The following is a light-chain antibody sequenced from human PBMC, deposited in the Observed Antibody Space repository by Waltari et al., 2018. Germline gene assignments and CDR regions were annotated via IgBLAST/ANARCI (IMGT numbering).Light chain of an antibody. Sequence: QSALTQPRSVSGSLGQSVTISCTGTSTDVGGYNYVSWYPQRPGEPPQLIIYDVTQRPSGVPDRFSGSKSGNAASLTISGLQGEDEADYYCCSYADRFTVILFGAGTKLTVL. CDR2: DVT. J-gene: IGLJ3*02. CDR3: CSYADRFTVIL. V-gene: IGLV2-11*01. CDR1: STDVGGYNY.